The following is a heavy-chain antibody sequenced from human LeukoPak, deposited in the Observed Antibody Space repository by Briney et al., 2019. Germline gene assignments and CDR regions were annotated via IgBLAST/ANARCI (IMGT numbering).Heavy chain of an antibody. CDR2: IRGSAGSSGST. CDR3: AKDHYVSGRYDAFDI. CDR1: GFAFSNYA. D-gene: IGHD3-10*01. Sequence: GGSLRLSCSGSGFAFSNYAIHWVRQAPGKGLEWVSAIRGSAGSSGSTYYADSVKGRFTISRDNSKNTLYLQMNSLRAEDTAVYYCAKDHYVSGRYDAFDIWGQGTMVTVSS. V-gene: IGHV3-23*01. J-gene: IGHJ3*02.